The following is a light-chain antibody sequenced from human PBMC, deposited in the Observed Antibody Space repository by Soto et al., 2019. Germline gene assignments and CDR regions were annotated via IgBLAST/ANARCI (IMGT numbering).Light chain of an antibody. CDR1: LLAQKF. V-gene: IGLV3-27*01. J-gene: IGLJ2*01. Sequence: SSELPHPPSVSVSPGQAARITCSGDLLAQKFARWFQQKPGQAPVLLIFKDTERPSGIPERFSGSSSGTTVTLTISGAQVEDEADYYCYSAADNRLVIFGGGTQLAVL. CDR3: YSAADNRLVI. CDR2: KDT.